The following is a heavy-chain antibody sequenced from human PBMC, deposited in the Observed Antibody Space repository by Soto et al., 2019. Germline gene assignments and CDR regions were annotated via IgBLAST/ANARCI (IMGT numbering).Heavy chain of an antibody. D-gene: IGHD2-15*01. J-gene: IGHJ5*02. CDR1: GGTFSSYT. CDR2: IIPILGIA. Sequence: QVQLVQSGAEVKKPGSSVKVSCKASGGTFSSYTISWVRQAPGQGLEWMGRIIPILGIANYAQKFQGRVTITADKSTSTAYMGLSSLRSEDTAVYYCARGAGDCSGGSCYSVDWFDPWGQGTLVTVSS. V-gene: IGHV1-69*02. CDR3: ARGAGDCSGGSCYSVDWFDP.